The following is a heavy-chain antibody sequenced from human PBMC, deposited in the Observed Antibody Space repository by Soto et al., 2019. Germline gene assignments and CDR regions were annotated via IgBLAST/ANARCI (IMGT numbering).Heavy chain of an antibody. V-gene: IGHV3-23*01. CDR2: ISGNGGST. J-gene: IGHJ4*02. CDR1: GYIFSSNA. Sequence: QPGGSLRLSCAASGYIFSSNAMSWVRQAPGKGLEWVSTISGNGGSTYYADSMKGRFTISRDSSKNTLYLQMNSLRADDTAVYYCAKWSSSGWYSLGFFDYWGQGTLVTVSS. D-gene: IGHD6-19*01. CDR3: AKWSSSGWYSLGFFDY.